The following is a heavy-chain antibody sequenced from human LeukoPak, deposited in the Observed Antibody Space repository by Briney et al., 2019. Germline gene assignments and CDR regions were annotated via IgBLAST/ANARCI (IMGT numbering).Heavy chain of an antibody. CDR1: GGSISSGDYY. D-gene: IGHD3-16*01. J-gene: IGHJ6*02. V-gene: IGHV4-30-4*01. CDR2: IYYSGST. CDR3: AREAGLGRYYYYYGMDV. Sequence: PSETLSLTCTVSGGSISSGDYYWSWIRQPPGKGLEWIGYIYYSGSTYYNPSLKSRVTISVDTSKNQFSLKLSSVTAADTAVYYCAREAGLGRYYYYYGMDVWGQGTTVTVSS.